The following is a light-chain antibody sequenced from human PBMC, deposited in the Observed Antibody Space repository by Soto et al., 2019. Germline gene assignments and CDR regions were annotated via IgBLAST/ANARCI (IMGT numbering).Light chain of an antibody. Sequence: AIQMTQSPSSLSASVGDRVTITCRASQGIRNDLDWFQQKPGKAPKLLIYAASNLQSGVPAKFSGSGSGTDFTLTIRSLQPEDFATYYCLQQYFCPFTFGPWTKVDIK. V-gene: IGKV1-6*01. J-gene: IGKJ3*01. CDR3: LQQYFCPFT. CDR1: QGIRND. CDR2: AAS.